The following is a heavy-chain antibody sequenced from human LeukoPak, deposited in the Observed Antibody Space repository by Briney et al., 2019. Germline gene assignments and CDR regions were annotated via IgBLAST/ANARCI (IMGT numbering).Heavy chain of an antibody. Sequence: GGSLRLSCAASGFTFGSYWMHWVRQAPGKGLVWVSRINSEGSSTTYADSVKGRFTISRDNAKNTLYLQMNSLRAEDTAVYYCARGGIEVAGYVEFWGQGTLATVSS. CDR3: ARGGIEVAGYVEF. V-gene: IGHV3-74*01. CDR1: GFTFGSYW. CDR2: INSEGSST. D-gene: IGHD6-19*01. J-gene: IGHJ4*02.